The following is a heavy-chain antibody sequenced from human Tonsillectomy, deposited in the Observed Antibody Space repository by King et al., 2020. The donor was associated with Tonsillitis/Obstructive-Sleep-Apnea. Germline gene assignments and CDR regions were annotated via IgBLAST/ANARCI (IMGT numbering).Heavy chain of an antibody. CDR2: ISYDGNNK. CDR3: AKGSGGNYYTGGDYFDY. Sequence: HGQLVQSGGGVVQPGRSLRLSCAASGFTFSNYGMHWVRQAPGKGLEWVAVISYDGNNKYYADSVKGRFTISRDNSKNTLYLQMNSLRAGDTAVYYCAKGSGGNYYTGGDYFDYWGQGTLVTVSS. D-gene: IGHD1-26*01. V-gene: IGHV3-30*18. J-gene: IGHJ4*02. CDR1: GFTFSNYG.